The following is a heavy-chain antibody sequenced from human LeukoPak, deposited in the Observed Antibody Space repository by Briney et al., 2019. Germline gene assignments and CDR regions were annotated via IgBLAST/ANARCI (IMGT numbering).Heavy chain of an antibody. Sequence: GGSLRLSCAASGFTFSDYYMSWIRQAPGKGLEWVSYISSSGSTIYYADSVKGRFTISRDNAKNSLYLQMNSLRAEDTAVYYCARDGESSSWSQGAFDIWGQGTMVTVSS. D-gene: IGHD6-13*01. CDR1: GFTFSDYY. J-gene: IGHJ3*02. V-gene: IGHV3-11*04. CDR3: ARDGESSSWSQGAFDI. CDR2: ISSSGSTI.